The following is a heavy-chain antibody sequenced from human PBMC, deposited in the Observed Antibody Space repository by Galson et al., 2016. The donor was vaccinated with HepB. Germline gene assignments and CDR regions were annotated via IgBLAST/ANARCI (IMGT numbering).Heavy chain of an antibody. J-gene: IGHJ2*01. V-gene: IGHV3-30*04. CDR3: ARVGYNYGSGSYHNGDDWYFDL. CDR1: EFTFSTYA. D-gene: IGHD3-10*01. Sequence: SLRLSCAASEFTFSTYAIHWVRQAPGKGLVWVAVISYDGSNKYFADSVKGRFTNSRDNSENTLYLQMNSLRAEDTAVYYCARVGYNYGSGSYHNGDDWYFDLWGRGTLVIVSS. CDR2: ISYDGSNK.